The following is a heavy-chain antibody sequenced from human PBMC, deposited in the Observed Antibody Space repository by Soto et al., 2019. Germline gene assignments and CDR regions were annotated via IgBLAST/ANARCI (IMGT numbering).Heavy chain of an antibody. CDR3: ARLSGNPPKYNYYYYYYMDV. CDR1: GFTFSSYW. D-gene: IGHD2-15*01. J-gene: IGHJ6*03. V-gene: IGHV3-7*01. Sequence: GGSLRLSCAASGFTFSSYWMSWVRQAPGKGLEWVANIKQDGSEKYYVDSVKGRFTISRDNAKNSLYLQMNSLRAEDTAVYYCARLSGNPPKYNYYYYYYMDVWGKGTTVTVSS. CDR2: IKQDGSEK.